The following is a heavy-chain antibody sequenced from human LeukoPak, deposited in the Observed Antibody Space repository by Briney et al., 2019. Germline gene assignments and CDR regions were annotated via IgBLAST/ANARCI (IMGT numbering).Heavy chain of an antibody. CDR1: GFTFSNYW. J-gene: IGHJ4*02. Sequence: PGGSLRLSCAASGFTFSNYWMHWVRQAPGKGLVWVSRINGDGSITAYADSVKGRFTISRDNAKNTLFLQISSLGADDSAVYYCARSQYSTWSGGIDYWGQGTLVTVSS. D-gene: IGHD6-6*01. CDR3: ARSQYSTWSGGIDY. CDR2: INGDGSIT. V-gene: IGHV3-74*01.